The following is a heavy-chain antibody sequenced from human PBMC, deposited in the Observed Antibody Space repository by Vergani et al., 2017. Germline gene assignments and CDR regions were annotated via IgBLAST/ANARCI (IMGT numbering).Heavy chain of an antibody. D-gene: IGHD6-13*01. CDR3: AIIAAAGTLRKFAPFDY. V-gene: IGHV3-23*04. Sequence: VQLVESGGGLVQPGGSLRLSCAASGFTFSSYAMSWVRQAPGKGLEWVSAISGSGGSTYYADSVKGRFTISRDNSKNTLYLQMNSLRAEDTAVYYCAIIAAAGTLRKFAPFDYWGQGTLVTVSS. CDR1: GFTFSSYA. J-gene: IGHJ4*02. CDR2: ISGSGGST.